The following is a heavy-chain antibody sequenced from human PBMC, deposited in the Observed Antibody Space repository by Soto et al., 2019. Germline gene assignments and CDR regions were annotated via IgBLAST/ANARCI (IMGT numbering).Heavy chain of an antibody. Sequence: GGSLRLPCAASGFTVSSNYMSWVRQAPGKGLEWVSYISSSGSTIYYADSVKGRFTISRDNAKNSLYLQMNSLRAEDTAVYYCARTYSGSWFNFDYWGQGTLVTVSS. V-gene: IGHV3-11*04. CDR1: GFTVSSNY. CDR2: ISSSGSTI. CDR3: ARTYSGSWFNFDY. J-gene: IGHJ4*02. D-gene: IGHD6-13*01.